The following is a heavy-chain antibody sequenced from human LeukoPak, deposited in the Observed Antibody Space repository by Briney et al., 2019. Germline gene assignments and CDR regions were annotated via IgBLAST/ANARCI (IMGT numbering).Heavy chain of an antibody. D-gene: IGHD3-22*01. CDR1: GFTFDDYG. J-gene: IGHJ4*02. CDR3: ARFLSSGYYSFAGYFDY. CDR2: INWNGGST. V-gene: IGHV3-20*04. Sequence: GGSLRLSCAASGFTFDDYGMSWARQAPGKGLEWVSGINWNGGSTGYADSVKGRFTISRDNAKNSLYLQMNSLRAEGTALYYCARFLSSGYYSFAGYFDYWGQGTLATVSS.